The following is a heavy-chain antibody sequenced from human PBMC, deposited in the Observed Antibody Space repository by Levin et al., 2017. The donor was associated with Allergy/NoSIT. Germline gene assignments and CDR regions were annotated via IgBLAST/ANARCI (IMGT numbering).Heavy chain of an antibody. CDR3: TRGDSDHFFGY. CDR2: IYHNGSP. J-gene: IGHJ4*02. CDR1: GGSFSSTFHY. D-gene: IGHD2-15*01. V-gene: IGHV4-31*03. Sequence: SETLSLTCKVSGGSFSSTFHYWTWIRQHPGKGLEWIGNIYHNGSPQYNPSLESRTSISLDTSRNLFSLRLTSVIAADTAVYFCTRGDSDHFFGYWGQGTLVTVSS.